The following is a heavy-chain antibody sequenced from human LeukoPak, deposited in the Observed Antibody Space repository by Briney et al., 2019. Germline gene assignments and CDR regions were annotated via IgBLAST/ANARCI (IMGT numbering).Heavy chain of an antibody. V-gene: IGHV3-21*01. D-gene: IGHD6-19*01. Sequence: PGGSLRLSCVASGFTFSYYSMNWVRQAPGKGLEWVSSISSSSGYISYADSVKGRFTISRDNAKNSLYLQMNSLRAEDTAVYYCARTPGYSSGRYYFDYWGQGTLVTVSS. CDR1: GFTFSYYS. CDR2: ISSSSGYI. J-gene: IGHJ4*02. CDR3: ARTPGYSSGRYYFDY.